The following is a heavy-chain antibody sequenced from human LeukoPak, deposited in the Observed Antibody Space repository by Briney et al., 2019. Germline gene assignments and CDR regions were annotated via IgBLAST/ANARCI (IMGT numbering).Heavy chain of an antibody. CDR3: ARGFTMVRGVITYYFDY. D-gene: IGHD3-10*01. CDR1: GFTFSSYG. CDR2: LWYDGSNK. Sequence: GGSLRLSCAASGFTFSSYGMHWVRQAPGKGLEWVAVLWYDGSNKYYADSVKGRFTISRDNSKNTLYLQMNSLRAEDTAVYYCARGFTMVRGVITYYFDYWGQGTLVTVSP. V-gene: IGHV3-33*01. J-gene: IGHJ4*02.